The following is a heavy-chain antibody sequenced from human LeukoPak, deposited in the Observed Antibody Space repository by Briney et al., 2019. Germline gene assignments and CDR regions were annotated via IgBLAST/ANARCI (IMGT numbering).Heavy chain of an antibody. CDR3: ARDSGYDFPKGGTSMDV. CDR1: GYTFTSYD. D-gene: IGHD5-12*01. Sequence: ASVKVSCKASGYTFTSYDINWVRQATGQGLEWMGWMNPNSGNTGYAQKFQGRVTMTRNTSISTAYMELSSLRSEDTAVYYCARDSGYDFPKGGTSMDVWGKGTTVTVSS. J-gene: IGHJ6*04. CDR2: MNPNSGNT. V-gene: IGHV1-8*01.